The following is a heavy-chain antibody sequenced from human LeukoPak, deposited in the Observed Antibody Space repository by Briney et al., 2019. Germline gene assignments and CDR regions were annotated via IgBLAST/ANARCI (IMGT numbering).Heavy chain of an antibody. V-gene: IGHV4-59*12. CDR3: ARGRGSSSWQVGSYFDY. CDR2: IHYSGST. Sequence: PSETLSLTCTVSGGSISSYYWSWIRQPPGKGLEWIGYIHYSGSTNYNPSLKSRVTISVDTSKNQFSLKLSSVTAADTAVYYCARGRGSSSWQVGSYFDYWGQGTLVTVSS. D-gene: IGHD6-13*01. J-gene: IGHJ4*02. CDR1: GGSISSYY.